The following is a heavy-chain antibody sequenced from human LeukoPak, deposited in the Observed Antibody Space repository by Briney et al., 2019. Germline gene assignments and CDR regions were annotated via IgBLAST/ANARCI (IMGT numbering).Heavy chain of an antibody. CDR2: IGGGGRDT. CDR3: AKNRGANYYNYYMDV. D-gene: IGHD4/OR15-4a*01. V-gene: IGHV3-23*01. Sequence: GGSLRLSCAASGFTFSTYAMSWVRQAPGKGLEWLSTIGGGGRDTFYADSVKGRFTVFRDNSKNTLYLQMSSLRAEDTAVYFCAKNRGANYYNYYMDVWGKGTTVTVSS. CDR1: GFTFSTYA. J-gene: IGHJ6*03.